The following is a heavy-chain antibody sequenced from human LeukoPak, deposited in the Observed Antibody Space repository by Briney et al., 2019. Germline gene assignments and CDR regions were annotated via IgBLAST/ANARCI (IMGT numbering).Heavy chain of an antibody. CDR1: GFTFSSYS. D-gene: IGHD6-19*01. Sequence: GGSLRLSCAASGFTFSSYSMSWVRQAPGKGLEWVSSITTSSTYISYADSVKGRFTTSRDNAKNSLYLQMNSLRAEDTAVYYCARGEYSSGWFDYWGQGTLVTVSS. CDR2: ITTSSTYI. V-gene: IGHV3-21*01. J-gene: IGHJ4*02. CDR3: ARGEYSSGWFDY.